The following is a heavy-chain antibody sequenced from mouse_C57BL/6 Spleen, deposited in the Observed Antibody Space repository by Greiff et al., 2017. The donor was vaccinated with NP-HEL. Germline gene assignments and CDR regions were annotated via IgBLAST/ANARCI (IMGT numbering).Heavy chain of an antibody. Sequence: VQLQQPGAELVKPGASVKLSCKASGYTFTSYWMHWVKQRPGRGLEWIGRIDPNSGGTKYNEKFKSKATLTVDKPSSTAYMQLSSLTSEDSAFYYCARSGLRHWYFDVWGTGTTVTVSS. V-gene: IGHV1-72*01. D-gene: IGHD2-4*01. CDR2: IDPNSGGT. CDR3: ARSGLRHWYFDV. CDR1: GYTFTSYW. J-gene: IGHJ1*03.